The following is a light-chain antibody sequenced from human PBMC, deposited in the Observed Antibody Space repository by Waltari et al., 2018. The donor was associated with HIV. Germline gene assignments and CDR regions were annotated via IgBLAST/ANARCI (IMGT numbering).Light chain of an antibody. V-gene: IGLV3-1*01. CDR2: KDG. Sequence: SYELTQPPSVSVSPGQTASIPCSGDQLGDKYASWYQQKPGQSPVLVIYKDGKRPSGIPERFSGFNSGNTATLTISGTQAMDEADYYCQAWDSDTPKVFGGGTKLTVL. CDR1: QLGDKY. J-gene: IGLJ2*01. CDR3: QAWDSDTPKV.